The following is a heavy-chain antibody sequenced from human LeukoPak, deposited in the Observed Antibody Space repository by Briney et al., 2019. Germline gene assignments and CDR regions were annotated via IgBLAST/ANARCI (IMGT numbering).Heavy chain of an antibody. CDR1: GFTFSSYA. J-gene: IGHJ6*03. V-gene: IGHV3-30*02. Sequence: PGGSLRLSCAASGFTFSSYAMHWVRQAPGKGLEWVAFIRYDGSNKDYADSVKGRFTISRDNSKNTLYLQMNSLRAEDTAVYYCAKEGPGSYYYMDVWGKGTTVTISS. D-gene: IGHD1-14*01. CDR2: IRYDGSNK. CDR3: AKEGPGSYYYMDV.